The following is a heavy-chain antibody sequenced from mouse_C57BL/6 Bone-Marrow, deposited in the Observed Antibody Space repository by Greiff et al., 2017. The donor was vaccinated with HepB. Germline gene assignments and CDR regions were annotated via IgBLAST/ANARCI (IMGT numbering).Heavy chain of an antibody. CDR1: GFTFSDYY. V-gene: IGHV5-12*01. J-gene: IGHJ1*03. D-gene: IGHD1-2*01. CDR2: ISNGGGST. CDR3: ARLSLLDWYFDV. Sequence: EVKVVESGGGLVQPGGSLKLSCAASGFTFSDYYMYWVRQTPEKRLEWVAYISNGGGSTYYPDTVKGRFTISIDNAKNTLYLQMSRLKSEDTAMYYCARLSLLDWYFDVWGTGTTVTVSS.